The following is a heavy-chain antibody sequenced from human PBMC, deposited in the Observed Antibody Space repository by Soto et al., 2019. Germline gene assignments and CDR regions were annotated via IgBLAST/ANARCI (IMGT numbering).Heavy chain of an antibody. J-gene: IGHJ4*02. CDR1: GFTFSSYG. V-gene: IGHV3-30*18. D-gene: IGHD1-1*01. CDR2: ISYDGSNK. Sequence: LRLSCAASGFTFSSYGMHWVRQAPGKGLEWVEVISYDGSNKYYADSVKGRFTISRDNSKNTLYLQMNSLRAEDTAVYSFAEERGYISGPSTFEYWGQGTLVTVSS. CDR3: AEERGYISGPSTFEY.